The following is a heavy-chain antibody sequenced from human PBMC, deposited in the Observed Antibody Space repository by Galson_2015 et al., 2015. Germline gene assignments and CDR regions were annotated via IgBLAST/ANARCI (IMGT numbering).Heavy chain of an antibody. CDR2: TISGSTI. J-gene: IGHJ4*02. CDR1: GFTFSSYS. V-gene: IGHV3-48*02. D-gene: IGHD3-10*01. CDR3: ARGYSYGSGSYGFDY. Sequence: SLRLSCAASGFTFSSYSMNWVRQAPGKGLEWVSNTISGSTIYYADSVKGRFTISRDNAKNSLYLQMNSLRDEDTAVYYCARGYSYGSGSYGFDYWGQGTLVTVSS.